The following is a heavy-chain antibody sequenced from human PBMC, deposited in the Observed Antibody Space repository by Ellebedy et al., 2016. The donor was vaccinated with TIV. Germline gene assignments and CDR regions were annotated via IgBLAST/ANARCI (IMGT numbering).Heavy chain of an antibody. V-gene: IGHV3-30-3*01. CDR1: GFIFGSYG. Sequence: GESLKISXAASGFIFGSYGMHWVRQAPGKGLEWVTVISYEGSNEYYADSVKGRFTISRDNSKNTLYLQMNSLRAEDTAVYYCARGGTYSYDSRSYPDFDYWGQGTLVTVSS. CDR2: ISYEGSNE. D-gene: IGHD3-22*01. CDR3: ARGGTYSYDSRSYPDFDY. J-gene: IGHJ4*02.